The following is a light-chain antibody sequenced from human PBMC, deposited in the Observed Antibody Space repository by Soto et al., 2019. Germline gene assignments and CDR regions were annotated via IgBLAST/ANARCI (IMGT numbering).Light chain of an antibody. V-gene: IGKV1-39*01. CDR3: QQTYGTPLT. CDR1: QSIRSY. Sequence: DIQMTQSPSSLSASVGDRVTISCRASQSIRSYLNWYQLKSGKAPKLLIYAGSRLQSGVPPRFSGSGSGTDFALTISSLQAEDFATDYCQQTYGTPLTFGGGTKVEMK. J-gene: IGKJ4*01. CDR2: AGS.